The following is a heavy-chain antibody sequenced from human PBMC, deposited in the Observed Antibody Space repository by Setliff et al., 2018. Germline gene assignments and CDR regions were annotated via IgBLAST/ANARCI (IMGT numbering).Heavy chain of an antibody. J-gene: IGHJ5*02. CDR3: ASNRAAMALDDP. V-gene: IGHV4-34*01. D-gene: IGHD5-18*01. Sequence: SETLSLTCAVYGESFDNHYWTWIRQPPGERLEWIGEINHRGFTDYKPSLKSRLTMSVDTSRNQFSLKMSSVTAADTAVYYCASNRAAMALDDPWGQGTLVTVS. CDR1: GESFDNHY. CDR2: INHRGFT.